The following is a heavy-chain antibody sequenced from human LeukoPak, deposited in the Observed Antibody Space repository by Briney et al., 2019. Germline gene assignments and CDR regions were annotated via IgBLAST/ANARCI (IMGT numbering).Heavy chain of an antibody. V-gene: IGHV4-39*07. CDR2: INYSGST. CDR1: GGSISSSSYY. J-gene: IGHJ3*02. CDR3: ARAIAAFDAFDI. D-gene: IGHD6-13*01. Sequence: PSEPWPPPGPSSGGSISSSSYYWAWIRQPPGKGGEWIGSINYSGSTYYNPSLKSRVTISVDTSKNQFSLKLSSVTAADTAVYYCARAIAAFDAFDIWGQGTMVTASS.